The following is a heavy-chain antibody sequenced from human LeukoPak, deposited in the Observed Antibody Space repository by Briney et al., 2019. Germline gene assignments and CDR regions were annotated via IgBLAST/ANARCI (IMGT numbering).Heavy chain of an antibody. CDR2: TSYDGSNK. D-gene: IGHD3-10*01. V-gene: IGHV3-30*04. J-gene: IGHJ4*02. CDR3: ARDLLLWFGELFDYFDY. CDR1: GFTFSSYA. Sequence: GGSLRLSCAASGFTFSSYAMHWVRQAPGKGLEWVAVTSYDGSNKYYADSVKGRFTISRDNSKNTLYLQMNSLRAEDTAVYYCARDLLLWFGELFDYFDYWGQGTLVTVSS.